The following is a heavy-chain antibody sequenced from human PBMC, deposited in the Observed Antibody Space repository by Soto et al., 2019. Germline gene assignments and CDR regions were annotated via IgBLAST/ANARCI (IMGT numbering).Heavy chain of an antibody. D-gene: IGHD4-17*01. V-gene: IGHV4-31*11. CDR3: ARGNYGDPYYFDY. CDR2: MYYSGSP. Sequence: QVQLPESGPGLVKPSQTLSLTCAVSGGSLNSGGYYWSWIRQRPGKGLEWIGYMYYSGSPYYNPSLRSRLTITVDTSKNHFALKLSSVTAADTAVYYCARGNYGDPYYFDYWGQGILVTVSS. J-gene: IGHJ4*02. CDR1: GGSLNSGGYY.